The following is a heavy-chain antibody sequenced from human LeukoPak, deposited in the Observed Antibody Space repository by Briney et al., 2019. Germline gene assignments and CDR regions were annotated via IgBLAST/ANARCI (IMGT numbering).Heavy chain of an antibody. CDR2: MGVNSGYT. Sequence: GASLKLSCKPAGYRVTSDGVASVRQSPGHRLGWRGGMGVNSGYTNYAQKVQGRVAMTADTSTNTVYLELRSLRSDDTAIYYCARSREVTVSGPQFGCWGQGTMVTVSS. CDR3: ARSREVTVSGPQFGC. D-gene: IGHD4-23*01. V-gene: IGHV1-18*01. CDR1: GYRVTSDG. J-gene: IGHJ4*02.